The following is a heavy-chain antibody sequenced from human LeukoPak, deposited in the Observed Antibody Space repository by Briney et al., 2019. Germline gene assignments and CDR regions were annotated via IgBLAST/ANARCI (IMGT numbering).Heavy chain of an antibody. CDR2: IYYSGST. CDR3: ARAELLHAFDI. Sequence: SETLSLTCTVSGGSISSYYWSWIRQPPGKGLEWIGYIYYSGSTNYNPSLKSRVTISVDTSKNQFSLKLSSVTAVDTAVYYCARAELLHAFDIWGQGTMVTVSS. V-gene: IGHV4-59*01. J-gene: IGHJ3*02. D-gene: IGHD1-26*01. CDR1: GGSISSYY.